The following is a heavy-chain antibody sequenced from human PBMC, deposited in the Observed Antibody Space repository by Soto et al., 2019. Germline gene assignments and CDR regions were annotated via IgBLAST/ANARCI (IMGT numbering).Heavy chain of an antibody. J-gene: IGHJ4*02. Sequence: PGVSLRLSFAASGFTFSSYWMHWFRQVPGKGLVWVSRIHFDGSTTHYADSVKGRFTISRDNAKNTLSLQMNSLRAEDTAVYYCARDAYINGYYQFDYWGQGTLVTVSS. CDR1: GFTFSSYW. CDR3: ARDAYINGYYQFDY. CDR2: IHFDGSTT. D-gene: IGHD1-26*01. V-gene: IGHV3-74*01.